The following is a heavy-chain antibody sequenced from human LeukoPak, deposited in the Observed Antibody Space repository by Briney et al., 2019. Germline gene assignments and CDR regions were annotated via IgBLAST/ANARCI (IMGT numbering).Heavy chain of an antibody. J-gene: IGHJ6*03. CDR3: ARGAVAPYYMDV. CDR2: INPNSGGT. V-gene: IGHV1-2*02. CDR1: GYTFIAYY. D-gene: IGHD6-19*01. Sequence: SVKVSCKASGYTFIAYYMHWVRQAPGQGLEWMGWINPNSGGTNYAQKFQGRVTMTRDTSTSTVYMELSSLRSEDTAVYYCARGAVAPYYMDVWGKGTTVTISS.